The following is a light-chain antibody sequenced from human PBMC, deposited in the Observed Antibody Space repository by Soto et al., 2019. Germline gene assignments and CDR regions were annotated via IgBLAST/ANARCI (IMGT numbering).Light chain of an antibody. V-gene: IGKV3-11*01. Sequence: EIVLTQSQATLSLSPGERATLSCRASQSVGNNLAWYQQKPGQAPGLLIYEASTRATGIPARFSGSGSGTDFTLTISSLEPEDFAVYYSQQHANWPLTFGGGTKVDIK. CDR1: QSVGNN. CDR3: QQHANWPLT. J-gene: IGKJ4*01. CDR2: EAS.